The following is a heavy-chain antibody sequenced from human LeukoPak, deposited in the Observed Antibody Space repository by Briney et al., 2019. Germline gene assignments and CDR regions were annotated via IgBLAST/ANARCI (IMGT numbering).Heavy chain of an antibody. Sequence: PGGSLRLSCAASGFTVSSNYMSRVRQAPGKGLEWVSVIYSGGSTYYADSVKGRFTISRDDSKNTLYLQMNSLRAEDTAVYYCARDYSYGDYAFDIWGQGTMVTVSS. V-gene: IGHV3-53*01. CDR1: GFTVSSNY. D-gene: IGHD4-17*01. J-gene: IGHJ3*02. CDR2: IYSGGST. CDR3: ARDYSYGDYAFDI.